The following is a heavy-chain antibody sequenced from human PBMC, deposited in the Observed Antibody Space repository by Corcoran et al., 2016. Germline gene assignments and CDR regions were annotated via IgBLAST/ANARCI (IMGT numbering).Heavy chain of an antibody. CDR3: ARGRGVSSSQGAGSADC. J-gene: IGHJ4*02. CDR1: GFTVGNFW. CDR2: IDQDGSEK. V-gene: IGHV3-7*03. Sequence: EAQLVESGGDLVQPGGTLRLSCAATGFTVGNFWMSWVRQAPGKGLEWVAIIDQDGSEKYYVDSVKGRFTISRDNAKNSLYLQLSSVRAEDTAVYYCARGRGVSSSQGAGSADCWCQGTLATVS. D-gene: IGHD6-6*01.